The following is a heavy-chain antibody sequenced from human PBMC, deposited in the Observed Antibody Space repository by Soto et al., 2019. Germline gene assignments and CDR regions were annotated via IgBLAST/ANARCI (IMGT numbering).Heavy chain of an antibody. CDR3: VRSLYGNGDQKWED. J-gene: IGHJ4*02. V-gene: IGHV2-70*04. CDR1: GFSLSTTGMG. D-gene: IGHD1-26*01. Sequence: SGPTLVNPTQTRTLTCTFSGFSLSTTGMGVYWMRRRVGKAPEWLARIDWDEDKFYSTSLKTRLYISNDTSNNQVILTLANVDPSARGTYHCVRSLYGNGDQKWEDWGPGTLVTVSA. CDR2: IDWDEDK.